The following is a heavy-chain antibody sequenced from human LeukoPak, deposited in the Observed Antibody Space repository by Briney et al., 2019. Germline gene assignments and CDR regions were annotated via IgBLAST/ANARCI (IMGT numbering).Heavy chain of an antibody. CDR2: IYYSGST. J-gene: IGHJ4*02. D-gene: IGHD1-7*01. Sequence: SETLSLTCTVSGGSISSSSYYWGWIRQPPGKGLEWIGSIYYSGSTYYNPSLKSRVTISVDTSKNQFSLKLSSVTAADTAVYYCARASDELELLPDYWGQGTLVTVSS. V-gene: IGHV4-39*07. CDR1: GGSISSSSYY. CDR3: ARASDELELLPDY.